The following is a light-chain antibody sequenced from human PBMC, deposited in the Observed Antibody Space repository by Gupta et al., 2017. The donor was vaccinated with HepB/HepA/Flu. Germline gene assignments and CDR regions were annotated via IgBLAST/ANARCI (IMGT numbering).Light chain of an antibody. CDR3: QQDDNLPRT. CDR2: DAS. V-gene: IGKV1-33*01. Sequence: DIHLTQSPSSLSASVGDRVTITCQASQDISNYLTWYQQKPGKAPKLLIYDASNWETGVPSRFSGSGSGTDFTFTISSLQPEDIATYYCQQDDNLPRTFGQGTRLEIK. J-gene: IGKJ1*01. CDR1: QDISNY.